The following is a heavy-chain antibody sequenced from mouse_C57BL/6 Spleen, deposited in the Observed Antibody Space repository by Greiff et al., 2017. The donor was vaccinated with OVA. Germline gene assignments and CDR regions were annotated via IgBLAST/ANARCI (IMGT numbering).Heavy chain of an antibody. CDR3: ARDGNSLDY. CDR1: GFTFSSYA. Sequence: EVQLVESGGGLVKPGGSLKLSCAASGFTFSSYAMSWVRQTPEKRLEWVATISDGGSYTYYPDNVKGRFTISRDNAKNNLYLQMSHLKSEDTAMCYCARDGNSLDYWGQGTTLTVSS. D-gene: IGHD2-1*01. J-gene: IGHJ2*01. V-gene: IGHV5-4*01. CDR2: ISDGGSYT.